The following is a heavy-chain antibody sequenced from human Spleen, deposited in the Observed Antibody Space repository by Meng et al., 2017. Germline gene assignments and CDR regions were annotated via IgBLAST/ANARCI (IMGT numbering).Heavy chain of an antibody. J-gene: IGHJ4*02. CDR3: ARDLTRDAYYDFWSGYYAYDY. V-gene: IGHV3-21*01. Sequence: GGSLRLSCAASGFTFSSYSMNWVRQAPGKGLEWVSSISSSSSYIYYADSMKGRFTISRDNAKNSLYLQMNSLRAEDTAVYYCARDLTRDAYYDFWSGYYAYDYWGQGTLVTVSS. CDR2: ISSSSSYI. D-gene: IGHD3-3*01. CDR1: GFTFSSYS.